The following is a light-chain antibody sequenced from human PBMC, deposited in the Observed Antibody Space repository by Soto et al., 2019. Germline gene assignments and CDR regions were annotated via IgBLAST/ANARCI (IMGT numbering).Light chain of an antibody. CDR3: QQYDHWTFT. CDR1: QRVSGH. CDR2: SAY. Sequence: EIVMTQSPATLSVSPGERGTLSCRTSQRVSGHLAWYQQKPGQAPRLLIYSAYTRATGLPARFSGSGSETEFSLTISSLQSEDFSLYYCQQYDHWTFTFDPGTKVDIK. V-gene: IGKV3-15*01. J-gene: IGKJ3*01.